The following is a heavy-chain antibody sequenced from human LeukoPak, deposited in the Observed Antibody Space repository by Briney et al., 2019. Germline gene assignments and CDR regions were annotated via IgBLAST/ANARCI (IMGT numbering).Heavy chain of an antibody. CDR3: ARGCSGGRCYGDS. CDR1: GFTFSTNW. Sequence: GGSLRLSCAASGFTFSTNWMHWVRQAPGKGLVWVSRINSDGSSTNYADSVKGRFTISRDNAKNTLFLQMNSLRAEDTAVYYCARGCSGGRCYGDSWGQGTLVTVSS. D-gene: IGHD2-15*01. J-gene: IGHJ4*02. V-gene: IGHV3-74*01. CDR2: INSDGSST.